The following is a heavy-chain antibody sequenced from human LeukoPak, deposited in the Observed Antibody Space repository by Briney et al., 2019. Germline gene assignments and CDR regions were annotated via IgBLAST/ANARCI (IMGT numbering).Heavy chain of an antibody. CDR1: GGSISSNNW. CDR2: IYASGGT. Sequence: SGTLSLTCAVSGGSISSNNWWSWVRQPPGKGLEWIGEIYASGGTNYKPSLKSRVTISVDKSKNQFSLKLTSVTAADTAVYYCARQTGSGLFILPGGQGTLVTVSS. D-gene: IGHD3/OR15-3a*01. V-gene: IGHV4-4*02. J-gene: IGHJ4*02. CDR3: ARQTGSGLFILP.